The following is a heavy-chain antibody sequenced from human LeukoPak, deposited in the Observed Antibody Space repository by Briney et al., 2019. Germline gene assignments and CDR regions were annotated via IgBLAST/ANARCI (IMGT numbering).Heavy chain of an antibody. V-gene: IGHV3-23*01. CDR3: AKGQWLALDY. CDR1: GFTFSSYA. D-gene: IGHD6-19*01. CDR2: ISSSGAST. J-gene: IGHJ4*02. Sequence: GGSLRPSCAASGFTFSSYAVSWVRQAPGKGLEWVSAISSSGASTYYADSVKGRFTISRDNSKNTLYLQMDSLRAEDTAVYYCAKGQWLALDYWGQGTLVTVFS.